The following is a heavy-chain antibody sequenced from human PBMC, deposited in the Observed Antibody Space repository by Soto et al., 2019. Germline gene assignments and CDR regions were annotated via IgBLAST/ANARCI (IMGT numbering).Heavy chain of an antibody. CDR3: ARVGYYYDSSGYSHDAFDI. D-gene: IGHD3-22*01. CDR2: IYHTGTS. V-gene: IGHV4-59*12. Sequence: SETLSLTCTVSGGSISSYYWGWIRQPPGKGLEWIGYIYHTGTSNYNPSLKSRVTISIDTSKNQFSLKLSSVTAADTAVYYCARVGYYYDSSGYSHDAFDIWGQGAMVTVSS. J-gene: IGHJ3*02. CDR1: GGSISSYY.